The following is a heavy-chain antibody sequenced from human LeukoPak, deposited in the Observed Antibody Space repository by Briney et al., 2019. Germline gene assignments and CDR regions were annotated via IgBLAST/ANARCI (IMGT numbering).Heavy chain of an antibody. J-gene: IGHJ4*02. D-gene: IGHD2-2*01. CDR2: IWYDGSNK. V-gene: IGHV3-33*01. Sequence: GGSLRLSCAASGFTFSTYGMHWVRQAPGRGLEWVALIWYDGSNKYYADSVKGRFTISRDNSKNTLYLQMNSLRAEDTAMYYCARDQGCSSTSCYSLFFHYWGQGTLVTVSS. CDR3: ARDQGCSSTSCYSLFFHY. CDR1: GFTFSTYG.